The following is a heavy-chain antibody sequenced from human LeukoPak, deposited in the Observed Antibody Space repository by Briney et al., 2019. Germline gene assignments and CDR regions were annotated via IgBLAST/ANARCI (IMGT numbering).Heavy chain of an antibody. J-gene: IGHJ2*01. CDR1: GFTFNAFF. Sequence: GGSLRLSCAASGFTFNAFFMKWIRKAPGKGLEWVSYISGSGSTIFYADSVRGRFTISRDNAKNSLYLQMNSLRVEDTAVYYCVRTHKIEGCSTSGDSCYSMYRHFDLWGRGSLVTVSS. V-gene: IGHV3-11*04. CDR3: VRTHKIEGCSTSGDSCYSMYRHFDL. D-gene: IGHD2-15*01. CDR2: ISGSGSTI.